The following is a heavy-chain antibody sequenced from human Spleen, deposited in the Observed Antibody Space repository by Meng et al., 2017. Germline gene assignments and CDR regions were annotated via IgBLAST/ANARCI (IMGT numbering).Heavy chain of an antibody. Sequence: GQVLVKPSETLSLTCVVSGGSLSDYYWGWIRQPPGKGLEWIGEINHSGSTNYNPSLESRATISVDTSQNNLSLKLSSVTAADSAVYYCARGPTTMAHDFDYWGQGTLVTSPQ. CDR1: GGSLSDYY. V-gene: IGHV4-34*01. CDR3: ARGPTTMAHDFDY. D-gene: IGHD4-11*01. CDR2: INHSGST. J-gene: IGHJ4*02.